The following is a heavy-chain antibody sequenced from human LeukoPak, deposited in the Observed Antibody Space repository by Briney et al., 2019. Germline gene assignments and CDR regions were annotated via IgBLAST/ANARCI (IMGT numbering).Heavy chain of an antibody. CDR1: GGSFSGYY. J-gene: IGHJ4*02. CDR3: AKGLGFRV. CDR2: INHSGST. D-gene: IGHD2-15*01. Sequence: PSETLSLTCAVYGGSFSGYYWSWIRQPPGKGLEWIGEINHSGSTNYNPSLKSRVTISVDTSKNQFSLKLSSVTAADTAVYYCAKGLGFRVWGQGTLVTVSS. V-gene: IGHV4-34*01.